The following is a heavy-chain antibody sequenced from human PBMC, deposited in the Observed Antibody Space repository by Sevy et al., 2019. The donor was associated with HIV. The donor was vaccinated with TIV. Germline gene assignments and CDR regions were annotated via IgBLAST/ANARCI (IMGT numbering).Heavy chain of an antibody. CDR3: ARGGDYCSSTSCYGRYYYYYGMDV. D-gene: IGHD2-2*01. Sequence: ASVKVSCKASGYTFTSYDINWVQQATGQGLEWMGWMNPNSGNTGYAQKFQGRVTMTRNTSISTAYMELSSLRSEDTAVYYCARGGDYCSSTSCYGRYYYYYGMDVWGQGTTVTVSS. J-gene: IGHJ6*02. V-gene: IGHV1-8*01. CDR2: MNPNSGNT. CDR1: GYTFTSYD.